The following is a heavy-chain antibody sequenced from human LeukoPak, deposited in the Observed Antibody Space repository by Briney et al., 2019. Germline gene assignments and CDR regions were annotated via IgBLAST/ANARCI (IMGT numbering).Heavy chain of an antibody. CDR2: IYYSGST. D-gene: IGHD2-2*01. CDR3: ARQDCSSTSCYGIDY. V-gene: IGHV4-39*01. CDR1: GGSISSSSYY. Sequence: PSETLSLTCTVSGGSISSSSYYWGWIRQPPGKGLEWIGSIYYSGSTCYNPSLKSRVTISVDTSKNQFSLKLSSVTAADTAVYYCARQDCSSTSCYGIDYWGQGTLVTVSS. J-gene: IGHJ4*02.